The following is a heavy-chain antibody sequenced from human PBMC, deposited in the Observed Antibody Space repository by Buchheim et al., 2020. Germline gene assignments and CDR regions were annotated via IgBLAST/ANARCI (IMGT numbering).Heavy chain of an antibody. V-gene: IGHV4-34*01. Sequence: QVQLQQWGAGLLKPSETLSLTCAVYGGSFSGYYWSWIRQSPGKGLEWIGEVNHSGSTNYSPSLKSRVTLSVDTSTNTFSLKLSSVTAADTAVYYCARLKTRGYSGYDFLDYWGQGTL. J-gene: IGHJ4*02. CDR2: VNHSGST. D-gene: IGHD5-12*01. CDR1: GGSFSGYY. CDR3: ARLKTRGYSGYDFLDY.